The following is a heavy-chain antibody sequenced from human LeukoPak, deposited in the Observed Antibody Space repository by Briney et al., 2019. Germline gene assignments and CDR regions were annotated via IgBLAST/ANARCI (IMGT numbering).Heavy chain of an antibody. J-gene: IGHJ4*02. CDR2: IYYSGST. Sequence: AETLSLTCTVSGVSISSYYLSWIRQPPGKGLEWIGYIYYSGSTNYNPSLKSRVTISVDTSKNQFSLKLSSVTAADTAVYYCARLHDYGGNYWGQGTLVTVSS. V-gene: IGHV4-59*08. CDR1: GVSISSYY. D-gene: IGHD4-23*01. CDR3: ARLHDYGGNY.